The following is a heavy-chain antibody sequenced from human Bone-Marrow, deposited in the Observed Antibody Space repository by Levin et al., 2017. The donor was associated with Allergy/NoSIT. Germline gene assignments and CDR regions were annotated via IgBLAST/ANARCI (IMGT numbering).Heavy chain of an antibody. D-gene: IGHD2-15*01. Sequence: GGSLRLSCAASGFTFDDYAMHWVRQAPGKGLEWVSLISWDGGSTYYADSVKGRFTISRDNSKNSLYLQMNSLRAEDTALYYCAKDVCSGGSCPLDYWGQGTLVTVSS. V-gene: IGHV3-43D*03. CDR2: ISWDGGST. J-gene: IGHJ4*02. CDR3: AKDVCSGGSCPLDY. CDR1: GFTFDDYA.